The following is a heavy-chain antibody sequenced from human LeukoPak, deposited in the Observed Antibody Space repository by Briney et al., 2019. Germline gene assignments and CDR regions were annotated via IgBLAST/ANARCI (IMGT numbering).Heavy chain of an antibody. CDR1: GGSISSYS. Sequence: SGTLSLTCTVSGGSISSYSWSWIRQPPGKGLEWIGYIYYTGIPNYNPSLKSRVTISVDTSKNQISLKLTSVTAADTAVYYCARHGRYSGYELADWGQGTLVTVSS. D-gene: IGHD5-12*01. V-gene: IGHV4-59*08. CDR3: ARHGRYSGYELAD. CDR2: IYYTGIP. J-gene: IGHJ4*02.